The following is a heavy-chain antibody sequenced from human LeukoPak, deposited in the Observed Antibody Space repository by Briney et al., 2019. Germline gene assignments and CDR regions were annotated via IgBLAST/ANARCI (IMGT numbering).Heavy chain of an antibody. CDR2: IYYSGST. Sequence: SETLSLTCTVSGGSISSYYWSWIRQPPGKGLEWIGYIYYSGSTNYNPSLKSRVTISVDTSKNQFSLKLSSVTAADTAVYYCASRLRGYNWNDAVFDIWGQGTMVTVSS. CDR1: GGSISSYY. D-gene: IGHD1-20*01. CDR3: ASRLRGYNWNDAVFDI. J-gene: IGHJ3*02. V-gene: IGHV4-59*08.